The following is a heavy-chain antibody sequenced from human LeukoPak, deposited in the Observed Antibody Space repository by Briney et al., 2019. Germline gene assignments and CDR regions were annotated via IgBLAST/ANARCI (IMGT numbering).Heavy chain of an antibody. J-gene: IGHJ5*02. D-gene: IGHD1-14*01. V-gene: IGHV3-23*01. CDR1: GLTFSSDA. CDR3: ANKPAGFDP. CDR2: ISGSGDGT. Sequence: GGSLGLSCTSSGLTFSSDAMTWVRQAPGKGLEWVSSISGSGDGTYYADSVKGRFTISRDNSKNTLYLQMNSLRAEDTAVYYCANKPAGFDPWGQGTLVTVPS.